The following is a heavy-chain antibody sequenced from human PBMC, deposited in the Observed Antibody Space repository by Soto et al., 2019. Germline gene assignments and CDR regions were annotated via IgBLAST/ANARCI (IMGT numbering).Heavy chain of an antibody. Sequence: ESGGGVVQPGRSLRLSCAASGFIFSNYVMYWVRQAPGKGLEWVAFMSYDGTTKSYADSVKGRFTISRDNSQNTLYLQMNSLRPEDTGVYYCAREVLWSRYFDYWGQGPLVTVSS. CDR2: MSYDGTTK. CDR3: AREVLWSRYFDY. J-gene: IGHJ4*02. D-gene: IGHD3-10*01. CDR1: GFIFSNYV. V-gene: IGHV3-30-3*01.